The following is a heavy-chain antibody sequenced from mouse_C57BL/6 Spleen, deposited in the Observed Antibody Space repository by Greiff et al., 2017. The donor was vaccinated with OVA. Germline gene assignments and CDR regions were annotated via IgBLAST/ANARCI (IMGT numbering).Heavy chain of an antibody. CDR3: ARKGTITTVVEGFAY. V-gene: IGHV1-26*01. J-gene: IGHJ3*01. CDR1: GYTFTDYY. Sequence: VQLQQSVPELVKPGASVKISCKASGYTFTDYYMNWVKQSHGKSLEWIGDINPNNGGTSYNQKFKGKATLTVDKSSSTAYMELRSLTSEDSAVYYCARKGTITTVVEGFAYWGQGTLVTVSA. CDR2: INPNNGGT. D-gene: IGHD1-1*01.